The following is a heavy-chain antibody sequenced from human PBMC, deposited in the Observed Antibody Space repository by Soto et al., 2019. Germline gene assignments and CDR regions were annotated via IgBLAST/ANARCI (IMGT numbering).Heavy chain of an antibody. CDR3: GRGAGSGWDYYYYGMHV. D-gene: IGHD6-19*01. CDR2: INHSGST. Sequence: SETLSLTCGVYGGSFSGYYWSWIRQPPGKGLEWIGEINHSGSTNYNPSLKSRVTILVDTSKNQFSLKLSSVTAAETAVYYCGRGAGSGWDYYYYGMHVWGQGTTVTVSS. J-gene: IGHJ6*02. V-gene: IGHV4-34*01. CDR1: GGSFSGYY.